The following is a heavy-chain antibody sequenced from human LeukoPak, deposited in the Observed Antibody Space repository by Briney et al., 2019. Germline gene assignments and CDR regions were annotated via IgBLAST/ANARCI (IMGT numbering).Heavy chain of an antibody. Sequence: SETLSLTCTVSGGSISSYYCSWIRQPPGKGLEWVGYIYYSGSTNYHPSLKSRVTISVDTSKDQFSLKLSSVAAADTAVYYCARVQVELSRGGGAFDIWGQGTRATVSS. D-gene: IGHD3-16*02. J-gene: IGHJ3*02. CDR2: IYYSGST. CDR3: ARVQVELSRGGGAFDI. V-gene: IGHV4-59*01. CDR1: GGSISSYY.